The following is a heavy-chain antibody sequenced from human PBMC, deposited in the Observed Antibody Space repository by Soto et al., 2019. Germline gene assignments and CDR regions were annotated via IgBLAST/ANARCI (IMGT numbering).Heavy chain of an antibody. J-gene: IGHJ5*02. CDR3: ARSIAPGQLDP. CDR2: INPDNGNT. Sequence: ASVKSSCKASGYTFTRYTMNWVRQAPGQRLEWMGWINPDNGNTKSSQKFQDRVIITRDTSASTAYMDLSSLRSEDTAVYYCARSIAPGQLDPWGQGTLVTVSS. CDR1: GYTFTRYT. D-gene: IGHD6-6*01. V-gene: IGHV1-3*01.